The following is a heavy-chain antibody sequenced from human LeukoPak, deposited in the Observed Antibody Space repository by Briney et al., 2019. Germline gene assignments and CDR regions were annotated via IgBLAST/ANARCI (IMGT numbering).Heavy chain of an antibody. CDR1: GDSITNYF. J-gene: IGHJ4*02. CDR3: ARGRVAYSAYYFDY. Sequence: SEXLSLTCTVSGDSITNYFWSWLRQPPGKGLEGIGYIYYTGNTNYKPSLTSRVTISVDTSTNQFSLRLRSVTAADTAVYYCARGRVAYSAYYFDYWGRGTLVTVSS. CDR2: IYYTGNT. V-gene: IGHV4-59*01. D-gene: IGHD2-15*01.